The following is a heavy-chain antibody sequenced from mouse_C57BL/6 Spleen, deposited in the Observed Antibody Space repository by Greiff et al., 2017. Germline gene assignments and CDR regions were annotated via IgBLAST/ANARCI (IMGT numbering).Heavy chain of an antibody. Sequence: EVKLLESGPELVKPGASVKIPCKASGYTFTDYNMDWVKQSHGKSLEWIGDINPNNGGTIYNQQFKGKATLTVDKSSSTAYMELRSLTSEDTAVXYCARKGGYDGPYAMDYWGQGTSVTVSS. CDR1: GYTFTDYN. V-gene: IGHV1-18*01. J-gene: IGHJ4*01. CDR2: INPNNGGT. CDR3: ARKGGYDGPYAMDY. D-gene: IGHD2-2*01.